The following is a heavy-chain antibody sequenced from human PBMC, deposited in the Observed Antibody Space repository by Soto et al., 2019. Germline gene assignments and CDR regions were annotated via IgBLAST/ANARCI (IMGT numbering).Heavy chain of an antibody. CDR2: IYYSGST. V-gene: IGHV4-59*01. Sequence: SETLSLTCTVSGASMSGYYWSWIRQPPGKGLEWIGYIYYSGSTYYNPSLKSRVTISVDTSNNQFSLRLRSVTAAETAIYYCARADRSGYYSYFDFWGPGTLVT. CDR3: ARADRSGYYSYFDF. D-gene: IGHD3-22*01. CDR1: GASMSGYY. J-gene: IGHJ4*02.